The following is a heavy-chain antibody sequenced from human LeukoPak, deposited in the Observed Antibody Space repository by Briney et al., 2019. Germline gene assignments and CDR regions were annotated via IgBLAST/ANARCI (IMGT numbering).Heavy chain of an antibody. J-gene: IGHJ3*02. CDR3: ASRNQYCGGDCFWAFDI. CDR2: ISSSGSYI. CDR1: GFTFSRYS. Sequence: GGSLRLSCGASGFTFSRYSMNWVRQAPGKGLEWVSSISSSGSYIYYADSVKGRFTISRDNAKNSLYLQMNSLRAEDTAVYYCASRNQYCGGDCFWAFDIWGQGTMVTVSS. V-gene: IGHV3-21*01. D-gene: IGHD2-21*02.